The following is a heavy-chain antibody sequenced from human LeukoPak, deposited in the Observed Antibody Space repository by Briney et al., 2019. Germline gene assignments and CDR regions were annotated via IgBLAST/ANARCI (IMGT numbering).Heavy chain of an antibody. CDR3: ARSSSWYRWFDP. V-gene: IGHV4-34*01. J-gene: IGHJ5*02. Sequence: SETLSLTCDVYGGSFSGYYWSWIRQPPGKGREWIGEINHSGSTNYNPSLKSRVTISVDTSKNQFSLKLSSVTAADTAVYYCARSSSWYRWFDPCGQGTLVTVSS. D-gene: IGHD6-13*01. CDR1: GGSFSGYY. CDR2: INHSGST.